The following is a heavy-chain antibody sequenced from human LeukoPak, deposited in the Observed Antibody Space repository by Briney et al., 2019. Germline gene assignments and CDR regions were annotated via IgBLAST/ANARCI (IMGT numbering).Heavy chain of an antibody. J-gene: IGHJ5*02. V-gene: IGHV1-58*02. D-gene: IGHD2-15*01. CDR2: IVVGSGNT. Sequence: GASVKVSCKASGFTFTSSAMQWVRQARGQRLEWIGWIVVGSGNTNYAQKFQERVTITRDMSTSTAYMELSSLRYEDTAVYYCAADLRSGQSPFDPWGQGTLVTVSS. CDR3: AADLRSGQSPFDP. CDR1: GFTFTSSA.